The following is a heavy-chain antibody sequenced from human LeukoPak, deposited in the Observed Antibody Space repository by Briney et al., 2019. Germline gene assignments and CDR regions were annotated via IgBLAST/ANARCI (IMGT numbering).Heavy chain of an antibody. D-gene: IGHD6-19*01. CDR1: GFTFSNYA. CDR2: ISGGAANT. CDR3: ARVRQWLVPGALDY. V-gene: IGHV3-23*01. J-gene: IGHJ4*02. Sequence: PGGSLRLSCAASGFTFSNYAMSWVRQAPGKGLEWVSSISGGAANTWYADSVEGRFTISRDNSKDTLFLQMNSLRAEDTAVYYCARVRQWLVPGALDYWGQGTLVTVSS.